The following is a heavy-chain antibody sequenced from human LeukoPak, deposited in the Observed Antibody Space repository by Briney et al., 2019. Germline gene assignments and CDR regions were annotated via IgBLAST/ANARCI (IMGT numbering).Heavy chain of an antibody. CDR2: INPNSGGT. CDR3: ARDWYYGSGSYYMDV. CDR1: GYTFTGYY. J-gene: IGHJ6*03. D-gene: IGHD3-10*01. Sequence: ASVKVSCKASGYTFTGYYMHWVRQAPGQGLEWMGWINPNSGGTNNAQKFQGRVTMTRDTSISTAYMELSRLRSDDTAVYYCARDWYYGSGSYYMDVWGKGTTVTISS. V-gene: IGHV1-2*02.